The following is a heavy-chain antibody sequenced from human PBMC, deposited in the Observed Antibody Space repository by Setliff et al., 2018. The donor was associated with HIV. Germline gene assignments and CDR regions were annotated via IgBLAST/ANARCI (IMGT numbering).Heavy chain of an antibody. J-gene: IGHJ6*02. D-gene: IGHD3-10*01. CDR1: GHTLTNYD. CDR2: MNPNSGVS. V-gene: IGHV1-8*01. CDR3: ARGKGVGGVIITGGLDV. Sequence: ASVKVSCKAPGHTLTNYDIHWMRRAPGQGLEWMGWMNPNSGVSGYALKFQDRVTMTRDTSITTLYMELSSPTSEDAAVYYCARGKGVGGVIITGGLDVWGQVTTVTVSS.